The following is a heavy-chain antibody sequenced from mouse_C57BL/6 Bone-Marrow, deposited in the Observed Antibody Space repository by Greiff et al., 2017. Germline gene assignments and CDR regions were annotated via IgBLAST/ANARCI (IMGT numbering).Heavy chain of an antibody. CDR1: GYTFTSYW. Sequence: QVQLQQPGAELVRPGSSVKLSCKASGYTFTSYWMHWVKQRPIQGLEWIGNIDPSDSETHYNQKFKDKATLTVDKSSSTAYMQLSSLTSVDSAVYYCARDGIGDYDGIGDYWGQGTSVTVSS. J-gene: IGHJ4*01. V-gene: IGHV1-52*01. CDR3: ARDGIGDYDGIGDY. CDR2: IDPSDSET. D-gene: IGHD2-4*01.